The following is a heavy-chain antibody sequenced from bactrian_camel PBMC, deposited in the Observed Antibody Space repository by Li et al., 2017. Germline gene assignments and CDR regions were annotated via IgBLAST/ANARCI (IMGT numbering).Heavy chain of an antibody. V-gene: IGHV3S40*01. J-gene: IGHJ6*01. CDR2: ISKRSGVK. CDR3: AAPKRIWSVRWHDGLWL. D-gene: IGHD6*01. Sequence: VQLVESGGGSVQAGGSLRLSCAASGYTYSSYCMGWFRQAPGKELEWVSAISKRSGVKDYADSVKDRFTSSRDNAKNTVYLQMNSLDVEDTAMYYCAAPKRIWSVRWHDGLWLLGPGDPGHRL. CDR1: GYTYSSYC.